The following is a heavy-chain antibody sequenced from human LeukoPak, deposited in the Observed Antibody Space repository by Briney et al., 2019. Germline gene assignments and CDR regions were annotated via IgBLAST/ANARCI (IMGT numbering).Heavy chain of an antibody. J-gene: IGHJ4*02. V-gene: IGHV3-7*01. CDR3: AREIYYYDSSGYYLDY. CDR2: IKQDGSEK. Sequence: LAGGSLRLPCAASGFTFSSYWMSWVRQAPGKGLEWVANIKQDGSEKYYVDSVKGRFTISRDNAKNSLYLQMNSLRAEDTAVYYCAREIYYYDSSGYYLDYWGQGTLVTVSS. CDR1: GFTFSSYW. D-gene: IGHD3-22*01.